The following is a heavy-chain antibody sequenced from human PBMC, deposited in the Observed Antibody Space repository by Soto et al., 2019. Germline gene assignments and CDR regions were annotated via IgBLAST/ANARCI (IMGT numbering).Heavy chain of an antibody. CDR3: ARDLEEGIAAAGTFDY. J-gene: IGHJ4*02. D-gene: IGHD6-13*01. Sequence: GGSLRLSCAASGFTFSSYGMHWVRQAPGKGLEWVAVIWYDGSNKYYADSVKGRFTISRDNSKNTLYLQMNSLGAEDTAVYYCARDLEEGIAAAGTFDYWGQGTLVTVSS. V-gene: IGHV3-33*01. CDR1: GFTFSSYG. CDR2: IWYDGSNK.